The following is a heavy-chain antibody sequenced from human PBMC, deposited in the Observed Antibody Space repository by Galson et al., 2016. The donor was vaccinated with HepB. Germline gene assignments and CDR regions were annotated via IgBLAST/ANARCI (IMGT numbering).Heavy chain of an antibody. V-gene: IGHV1-24*01. J-gene: IGHJ6*02. CDR2: FDPEAGEK. D-gene: IGHD3-10*01. CDR3: ATDRFGGIDYYYGMDV. Sequence: SVKVSCKVSGYILTDLSIHWVRQAPGKGLEWMGRFDPEAGEKIYARNFQGRVTMTADTSTDTAYMDLSSLRSEDPAVYYCATDRFGGIDYYYGMDVWGQGTTVTVSS. CDR1: GYILTDLS.